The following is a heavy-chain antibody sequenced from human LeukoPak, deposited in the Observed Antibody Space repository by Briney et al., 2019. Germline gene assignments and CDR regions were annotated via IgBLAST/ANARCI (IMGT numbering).Heavy chain of an antibody. V-gene: IGHV3-21*01. CDR3: ARGPYSSGQDAFDI. CDR2: ISSSSSYI. CDR1: GFTFSSYS. D-gene: IGHD3-22*01. Sequence: GGSLRLSCAASGFTFSSYSMNWVRQAPGKGLEWVSSISSSSSYIYYADSVKGRFTISRDNAKNSLYLQMNSLRAEDTAVYYCARGPYSSGQDAFDIWGQGTMVTVSS. J-gene: IGHJ3*02.